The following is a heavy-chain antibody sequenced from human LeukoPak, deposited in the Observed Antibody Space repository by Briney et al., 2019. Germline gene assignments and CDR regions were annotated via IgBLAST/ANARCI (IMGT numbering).Heavy chain of an antibody. CDR2: INPNSGGT. V-gene: IGHV1-2*02. CDR1: GYTFTGYY. D-gene: IGHD4-17*01. CDR3: AKDQRSSHYGDYVWYYYYGMDV. J-gene: IGHJ6*02. Sequence: ASVKVSCKASGYTFTGYYMHWVRQAPGQGLEWMGWINPNSGGTNYAQKFQGRVTMTRDTSISTAYMELSRLRSDDTAVYYCAKDQRSSHYGDYVWYYYYGMDVWGQGTTVTVSS.